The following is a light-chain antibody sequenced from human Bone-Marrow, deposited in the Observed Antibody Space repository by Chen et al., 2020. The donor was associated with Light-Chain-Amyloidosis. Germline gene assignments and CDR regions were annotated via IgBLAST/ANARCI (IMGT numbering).Light chain of an antibody. CDR1: DLPTKY. CDR2: RDT. CDR3: QSADSSGTYEVI. Sequence: SYELTQPPSVSVSPGQTARITCSGDDLPTKYAHWYQQKQGQAPVLVIHRDTERPSGISERCSGSRSGTTATLTVSGVQAEDEADYHCQSADSSGTYEVIFGGGTKLTVL. V-gene: IGLV3-25*03. J-gene: IGLJ2*01.